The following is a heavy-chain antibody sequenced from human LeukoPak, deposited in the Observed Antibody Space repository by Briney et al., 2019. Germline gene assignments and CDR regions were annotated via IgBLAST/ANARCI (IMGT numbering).Heavy chain of an antibody. CDR2: ISGSSGYI. D-gene: IGHD3-22*01. Sequence: GGSLRLSCAASGFTFSSYWMSWVRQAPGKGLEWVSSISGSSGYIYYADSVKGRFTISRDNAENSLYLQMNSLRAEDTAVYYCTRGGLFTYDSSGYPIDFWGQGTLVTVSS. CDR3: TRGGLFTYDSSGYPIDF. J-gene: IGHJ4*02. CDR1: GFTFSSYW. V-gene: IGHV3-21*01.